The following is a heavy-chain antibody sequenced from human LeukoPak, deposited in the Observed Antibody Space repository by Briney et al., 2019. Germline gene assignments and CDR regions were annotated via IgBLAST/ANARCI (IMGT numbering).Heavy chain of an antibody. J-gene: IGHJ5*02. CDR2: IYPGDSDT. CDR1: GYSFTNYW. D-gene: IGHD1-26*01. V-gene: IGHV5-51*01. Sequence: PGESLKISSKGSGYSFTNYWIGWVRQMPGKGLEWMGIIYPGDSDTRYSPSFQGQVTISADKSISTAYLQWSSLKASDTAMYYCARHKVGAASWFDPWGQGTLVTVSS. CDR3: ARHKVGAASWFDP.